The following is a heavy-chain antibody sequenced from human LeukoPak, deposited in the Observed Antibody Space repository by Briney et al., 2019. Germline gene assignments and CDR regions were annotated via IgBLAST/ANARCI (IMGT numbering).Heavy chain of an antibody. CDR2: ISAYNGNT. D-gene: IGHD5-24*01. CDR1: GYTFTSYG. V-gene: IGHV1-18*01. J-gene: IGHJ5*02. CDR3: AGFYLARSREEMATIHPNWFDP. Sequence: ASVKVSCKASGYTFTSYGISWVRQAPGQGLEWMGWISAYNGNTNYAQKLQGRVTMTTDTSTSTAYMELRSLRSDDTAVYYCAGFYLARSREEMATIHPNWFDPWGQGTLVTVSS.